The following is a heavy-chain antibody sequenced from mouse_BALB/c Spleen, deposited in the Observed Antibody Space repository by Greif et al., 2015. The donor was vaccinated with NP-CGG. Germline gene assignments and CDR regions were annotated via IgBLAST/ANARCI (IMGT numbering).Heavy chain of an antibody. CDR3: ARQVANWAYFDY. J-gene: IGHJ2*01. Sequence: DVKLVESGGGLVQPGGSLKLSCAASGFTFSSYTMSWVRQTPEKRLEWVAYISNGGGSTYYPDTVKGRFTISRDNAKNTLYLQMSSLKSEDTAMYYCARQVANWAYFDYWGQGTTLTVSS. V-gene: IGHV5-12-2*01. D-gene: IGHD4-1*01. CDR2: ISNGGGST. CDR1: GFTFSSYT.